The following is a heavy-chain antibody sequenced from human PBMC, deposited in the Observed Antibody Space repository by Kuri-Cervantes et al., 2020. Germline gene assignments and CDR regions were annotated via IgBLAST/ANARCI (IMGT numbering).Heavy chain of an antibody. Sequence: GESLKISCAASGFTFSSYAMSWVRQAPGKGLEWVSAISGSGGSTYYADSVKGRFTISRDNSKNTLYLQMNSLRAEDTAVYHCAKDSEWFAGHFDYWGQGTLVTVSS. J-gene: IGHJ4*02. CDR1: GFTFSSYA. CDR2: ISGSGGST. D-gene: IGHD3-3*01. CDR3: AKDSEWFAGHFDY. V-gene: IGHV3-23*01.